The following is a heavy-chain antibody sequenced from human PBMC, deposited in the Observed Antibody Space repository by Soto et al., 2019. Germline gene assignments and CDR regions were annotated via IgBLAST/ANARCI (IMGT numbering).Heavy chain of an antibody. CDR1: GFTFSSYG. V-gene: IGHV3-30*18. CDR3: AKESSLDCTNGVCYTYYYYGMDV. J-gene: IGHJ6*02. Sequence: GGSLRLSCAASGFTFSSYGMHWVRQAPGKGLEWVAVISYDGSNKYYADSVKGRFTISRDNSKNTLYLQMNSLRAEDTAVYYCAKESSLDCTNGVCYTYYYYGMDVWGQGTTVTVSS. CDR2: ISYDGSNK. D-gene: IGHD2-8*01.